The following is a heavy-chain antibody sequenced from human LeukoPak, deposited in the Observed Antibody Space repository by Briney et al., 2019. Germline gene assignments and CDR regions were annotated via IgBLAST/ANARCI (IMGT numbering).Heavy chain of an antibody. D-gene: IGHD4-17*01. CDR3: ATTVTTVNWFDP. CDR2: INPNSGGT. CDR1: GYTFTGYY. V-gene: IGHV1-2*02. J-gene: IGHJ5*02. Sequence: VASVKVSCKASGYTFTGYYMHWVRQAPGQGLEWMGWINPNSGGTNYAQKFQGRVTMTRDTSISTAYMELSRLRSDDTAVYYCATTVTTVNWFDPWGQGTLVTVSS.